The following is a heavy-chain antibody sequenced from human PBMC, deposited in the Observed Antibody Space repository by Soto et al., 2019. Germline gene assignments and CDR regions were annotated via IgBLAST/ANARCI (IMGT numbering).Heavy chain of an antibody. CDR1: GDSLSSGDYY. V-gene: IGHV4-30-4*01. CDR3: ARQYSKYYFDF. Sequence: QVQLQESGPGLVKPSQTLSLTCSVSGDSLSSGDYYWSWIRQPPGKGLEWIGYIYYSGSTYYNPSLQSRVTISVDTSKNQFSLQLSSVTAADTAVYYCARQYSKYYFDFWGQGTLVTVSS. J-gene: IGHJ4*02. CDR2: IYYSGST. D-gene: IGHD5-18*01.